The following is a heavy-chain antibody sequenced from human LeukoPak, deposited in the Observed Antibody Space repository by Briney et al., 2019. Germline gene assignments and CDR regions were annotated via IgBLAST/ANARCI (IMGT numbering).Heavy chain of an antibody. V-gene: IGHV4-39*01. Sequence: SETLSLTCTVSGGSISSSNYYWGWIRQPPGKGLEWIGSIYFSGSTYYNPSLKSRVTISVDTSKNQFSLRLSSVTAADTAVYYCARLGYCSSTSCYAGYHYYMDVWGKGTTVTVSS. CDR2: IYFSGST. CDR3: ARLGYCSSTSCYAGYHYYMDV. D-gene: IGHD2-2*01. CDR1: GGSISSSNYY. J-gene: IGHJ6*03.